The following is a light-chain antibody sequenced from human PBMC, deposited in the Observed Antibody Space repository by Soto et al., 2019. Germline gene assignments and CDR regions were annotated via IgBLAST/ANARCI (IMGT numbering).Light chain of an antibody. V-gene: IGKV3-15*01. CDR3: QQCNDWPLT. CDR2: GAS. CDR1: QSVNSN. Sequence: EIVMTQSPATLSVSPGERATLSCRASQSVNSNLAWYQRKPGQAPRLLIYGASTRATGIPARFRGRGSGTEFTLTISSLQTEDFAVYYCQQCNDWPLTFGPGTKVDIK. J-gene: IGKJ3*01.